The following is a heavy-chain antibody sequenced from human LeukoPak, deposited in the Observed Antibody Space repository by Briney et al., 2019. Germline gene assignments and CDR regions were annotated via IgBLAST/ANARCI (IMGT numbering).Heavy chain of an antibody. Sequence: AGGSLRLSCAASGFTVSSNYMSWVRQAPGKGLEWVSVIYSGGSTYYADSVKGRFTISRDNSKNTLYLQMNSLRAEDTAVYYCAKDAAEYSYGVFYWGQGTLVTVSS. CDR3: AKDAAEYSYGVFY. D-gene: IGHD5-18*01. V-gene: IGHV3-53*01. J-gene: IGHJ4*02. CDR1: GFTVSSNY. CDR2: IYSGGST.